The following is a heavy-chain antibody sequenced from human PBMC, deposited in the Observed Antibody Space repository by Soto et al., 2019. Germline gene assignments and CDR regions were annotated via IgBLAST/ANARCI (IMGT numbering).Heavy chain of an antibody. Sequence: PSETLSLTCAVSGGSISSGGYSWSWIRQPPGKGLEWIGYIYHSGSTYYNPSLKSRVTISVDRSKNQFSLKLSSVTAADTAVYYCARDQAQLGFPWFDPWGQGTLVTVSS. CDR1: GGSISSGGYS. V-gene: IGHV4-30-2*01. CDR2: IYHSGST. CDR3: ARDQAQLGFPWFDP. D-gene: IGHD6-6*01. J-gene: IGHJ5*02.